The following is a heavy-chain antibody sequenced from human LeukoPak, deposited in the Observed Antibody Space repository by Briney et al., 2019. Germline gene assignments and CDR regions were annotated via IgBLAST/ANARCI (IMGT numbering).Heavy chain of an antibody. CDR2: IYYSGST. CDR1: GGSISSSSYY. CDR3: ARQWGRIAARPCDY. J-gene: IGHJ4*02. Sequence: SETLSLTCTVSGGSISSSSYYWGWIRQPPGKGLEWIGSIYYSGSTYYNPSLKSRVTISVDTSKNQFSLKLSSVTAADTAVYYCARQWGRIAARPCDYWGQGTLVTVSS. V-gene: IGHV4-39*01. D-gene: IGHD6-6*01.